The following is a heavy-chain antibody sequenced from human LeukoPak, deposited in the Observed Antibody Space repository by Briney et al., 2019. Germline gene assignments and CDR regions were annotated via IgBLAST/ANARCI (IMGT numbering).Heavy chain of an antibody. CDR1: GYTFTGYY. D-gene: IGHD4-23*01. CDR2: FDPEDGET. J-gene: IGHJ4*02. Sequence: ASVKVSCKASGYTFTGYYMHWVRQAPGKGLEWMGGFDPEDGETIYAQKFQGRVTMTEDTSTDTAYMELSSLRSEDTAVYYCARGGSGVIDYWGQGTLVTVSS. V-gene: IGHV1-24*01. CDR3: ARGGSGVIDY.